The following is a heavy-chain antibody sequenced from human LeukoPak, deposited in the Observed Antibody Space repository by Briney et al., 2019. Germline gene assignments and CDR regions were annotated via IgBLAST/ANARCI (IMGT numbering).Heavy chain of an antibody. CDR2: IYHSGST. CDR3: AREVTDH. J-gene: IGHJ4*02. V-gene: IGHV4-38-2*02. Sequence: SETLSLTCTVSGGSISSYYWGWIRQPPGKGLEWIGSIYHSGSTYYNPSLKSRVTMSVDTSKNQFSLKLSSVTVADTAVYYCAREVTDHWGQGTLITVSS. D-gene: IGHD2-21*02. CDR1: GGSISSYY.